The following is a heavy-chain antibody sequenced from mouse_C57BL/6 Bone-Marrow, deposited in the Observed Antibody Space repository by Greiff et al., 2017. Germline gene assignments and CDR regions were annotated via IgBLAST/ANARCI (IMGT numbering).Heavy chain of an antibody. V-gene: IGHV14-4*01. CDR3: TTMITTRYFDY. CDR2: IDPENGDT. CDR1: GFNIKDDY. D-gene: IGHD2-4*01. J-gene: IGHJ2*01. Sequence: VQLKESGAELVRPGASVKLSCTASGFNIKDDYMHWVKQRPEQGLEWIGWIDPENGDTEYASKFQGKAIITADTSSNTAYLQLSSLTSEDTAVYYCTTMITTRYFDYWGQGTTLTVSS.